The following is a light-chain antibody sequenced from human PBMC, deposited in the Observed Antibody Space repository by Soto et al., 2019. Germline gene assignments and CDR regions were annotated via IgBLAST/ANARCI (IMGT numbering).Light chain of an antibody. CDR1: QSIATW. CDR2: KAS. CDR3: QHYGRSPGLFT. V-gene: IGKV1-5*03. Sequence: DIQMTQSPSTLSASVGDRVTITCRASQSIATWLAWYQQKPGKAPKLLIYKASSLESGVPSRFSGSGSGTEFTLTISSLQPDDFATYYCQHYGRSPGLFTFGPGTKVDIK. J-gene: IGKJ3*01.